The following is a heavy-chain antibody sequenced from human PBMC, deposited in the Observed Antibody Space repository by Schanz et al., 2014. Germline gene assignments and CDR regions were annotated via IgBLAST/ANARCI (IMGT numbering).Heavy chain of an antibody. CDR1: GGTFSTYP. J-gene: IGHJ3*01. D-gene: IGHD2-2*01. CDR2: IIPIHGIV. CDR3: ATMWAYCTITTCHTLEPFDV. Sequence: QLQLVQSGAEVKKPGSSVKVSCKASGGTFSTYPINWLRQAPGQGLEWMGRIIPIHGIVNYAQRFQDRVRITADKSTSTAYMELSSLRSDDTALYYCATMWAYCTITTCHTLEPFDVWGQGTMVTVSS. V-gene: IGHV1-69*02.